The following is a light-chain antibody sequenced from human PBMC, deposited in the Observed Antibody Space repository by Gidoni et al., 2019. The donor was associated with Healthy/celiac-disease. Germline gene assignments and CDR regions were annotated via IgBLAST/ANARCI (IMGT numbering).Light chain of an antibody. CDR2: AAS. CDR3: QQSYSTPG. J-gene: IGKJ3*01. CDR1: QSISSY. Sequence: DIQMTQSPSSLSASVGDRVTITCRASQSISSYLNWYQQKPGKATKLLIDAASSLQSGVPSRFSGSGSGTDFTLTISSLQPEDFATYYCQQSYSTPGFXPXTKVDIK. V-gene: IGKV1-39*01.